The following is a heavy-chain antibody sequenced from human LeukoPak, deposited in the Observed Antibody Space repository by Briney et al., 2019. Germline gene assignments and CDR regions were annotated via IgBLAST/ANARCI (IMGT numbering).Heavy chain of an antibody. CDR3: ARGDGSSDY. V-gene: IGHV3-11*05. CDR1: GFTFSDYY. J-gene: IGHJ4*02. D-gene: IGHD5-24*01. CDR2: ISSTSSYI. Sequence: PGGSLRLSCAASGFTFSDYYMSWIRQAPGKGLEWVSFISSTSSYIKDADSVKGRFTISRDNAKKSLYLQMNSLRAEDTAVYYCARGDGSSDYWGQGILVTVSS.